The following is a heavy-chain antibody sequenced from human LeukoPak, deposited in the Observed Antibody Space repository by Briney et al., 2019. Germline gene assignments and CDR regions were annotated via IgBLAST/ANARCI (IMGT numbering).Heavy chain of an antibody. Sequence: SETLSLTCTVSGGSISSSSYYWGWLRQPPGTGLEWIGSIYYSGSTYYNPSLKSRVTISVDTSKNQFSLKLSSVTAADTAVYYCARHSSGWYSFDYWGQGTLVTVSS. J-gene: IGHJ4*02. CDR3: ARHSSGWYSFDY. CDR1: GGSISSSSYY. V-gene: IGHV4-39*01. CDR2: IYYSGST. D-gene: IGHD6-19*01.